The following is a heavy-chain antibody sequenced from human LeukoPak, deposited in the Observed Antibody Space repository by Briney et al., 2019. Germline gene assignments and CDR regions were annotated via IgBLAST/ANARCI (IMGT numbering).Heavy chain of an antibody. CDR1: GFTFSSYS. D-gene: IGHD3-22*01. CDR3: AKDPHYYDSSGYYPED. CDR2: ISSSSSYI. J-gene: IGHJ4*02. Sequence: GGSLRLSCAASGFTFSSYSMNWVRQAPGKGLEWVSSISSSSSYIYYADSVKGRFTISRDNSKNTLYLQMNSLRAEDTAVYYCAKDPHYYDSSGYYPEDWGQGTLVTVSS. V-gene: IGHV3-21*01.